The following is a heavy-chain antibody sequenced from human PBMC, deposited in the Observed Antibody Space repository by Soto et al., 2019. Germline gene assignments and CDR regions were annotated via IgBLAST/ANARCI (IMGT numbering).Heavy chain of an antibody. CDR3: ARRATQKVYGMDV. CDR2: IYYSGST. V-gene: IGHV4-39*01. D-gene: IGHD5-12*01. CDR1: GGSISSSSYY. J-gene: IGHJ6*02. Sequence: QLQLQESGPGLVKRSETLSLTCTVSGGSISSSSYYWGWIRQPPGKGLEWIGSIYYSGSTYYNPSLKSRVTISVDTSKNQFYLKLSSVTAGDTAVYYCARRATQKVYGMDVWGQGTTVTVSS.